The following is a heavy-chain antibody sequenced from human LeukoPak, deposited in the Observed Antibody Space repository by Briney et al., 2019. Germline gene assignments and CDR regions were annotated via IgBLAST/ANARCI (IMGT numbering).Heavy chain of an antibody. D-gene: IGHD6-19*01. J-gene: IGHJ3*02. CDR3: ARVGYSSGWAYDAFDI. V-gene: IGHV3-7*01. Sequence: PGGSLRLSCAASGLTFSSYWMSWVRQAPGKGLEWVANIKQDGSEKYYVDSVKGRFTISRDNAKNSLYLQMNSLRAEDTAVYYCARVGYSSGWAYDAFDIWGQGTMVTVSS. CDR2: IKQDGSEK. CDR1: GLTFSSYW.